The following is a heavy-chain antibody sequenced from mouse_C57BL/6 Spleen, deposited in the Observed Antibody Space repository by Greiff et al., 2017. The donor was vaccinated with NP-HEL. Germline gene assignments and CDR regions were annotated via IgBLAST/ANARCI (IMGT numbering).Heavy chain of an antibody. J-gene: IGHJ4*01. Sequence: VQLQQSGAELVKPGASVKLSCTASGFNIKDYYMHWVKQRTEQGLEWIGRIDPEDGETKYAPKFQGKATITADTSSNTAYLQLSSLTSDHTAVYYCVRPFITHDYYAMDYWGQGTSVTGSS. V-gene: IGHV14-2*01. CDR1: GFNIKDYY. CDR3: VRPFITHDYYAMDY. D-gene: IGHD1-1*01. CDR2: IDPEDGET.